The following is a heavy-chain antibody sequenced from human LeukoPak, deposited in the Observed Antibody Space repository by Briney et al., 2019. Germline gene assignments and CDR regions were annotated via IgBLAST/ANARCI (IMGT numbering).Heavy chain of an antibody. D-gene: IGHD3-22*01. CDR3: AKDLEDSSGYSTFDY. CDR1: GFTFSSYG. J-gene: IGHJ4*02. CDR2: IRYDGSNK. V-gene: IGHV3-30*02. Sequence: GGSLRLSCAASGFTFSSYGMHWVRQAPGKGLEWVAFIRYDGSNKYYADSVKGRFTISRDNSKNTLYLQMNSLRAEDTAVYYCAKDLEDSSGYSTFDYWGQGTLVTVSS.